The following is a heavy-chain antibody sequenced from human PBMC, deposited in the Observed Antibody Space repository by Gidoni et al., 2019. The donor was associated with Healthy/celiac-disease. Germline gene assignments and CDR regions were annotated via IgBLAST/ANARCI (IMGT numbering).Heavy chain of an antibody. V-gene: IGHV4-61*02. CDR3: ARGLSRGTGYFDY. CDR2: IYTSGST. Sequence: QVQLQESGPGLVKPSQTLSLPCTVSGGSISSGSYYWSWIRQPAGKGLEWIGRIYTSGSTNYNPSLKSRVTISVDTSKIQFSLKLSSVTAADTAVYYCARGLSRGTGYFDYWGQGTLVTVSS. J-gene: IGHJ4*02. CDR1: GGSISSGSYY. D-gene: IGHD3-16*02.